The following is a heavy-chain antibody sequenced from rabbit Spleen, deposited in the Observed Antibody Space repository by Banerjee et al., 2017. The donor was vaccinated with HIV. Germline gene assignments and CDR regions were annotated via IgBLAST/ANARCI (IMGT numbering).Heavy chain of an antibody. J-gene: IGHJ4*01. CDR2: INIVTGKS. V-gene: IGHV1S45*01. CDR1: GVSLNDKDG. CDR3: ARDLVAVICWNFNL. D-gene: IGHD1-1*01. Sequence: QEQLEESGGGLVKPEGSLTLTYKATGVSLNDKDGMCWVRQYPGKVLERIACINIVTGKSVYASCAKGRFTMSRTSSTSVTLQMPSLTAADTATYFCARDLVAVICWNFNLWGPGTLVTVS.